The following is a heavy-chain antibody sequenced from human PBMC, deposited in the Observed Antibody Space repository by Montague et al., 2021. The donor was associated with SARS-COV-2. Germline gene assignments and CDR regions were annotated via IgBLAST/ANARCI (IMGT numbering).Heavy chain of an antibody. Sequence: SETLSLTCAVYGGSFSGYYWSWIRQPPGKGLEWIGEINHSGCTNYNPSLKSRVTISVDTSKNQFSLKLSSVTAADTAVYYCASLTLGYCSSTSCHSDWFDPWGQGTLVTVSS. D-gene: IGHD2-2*02. CDR3: ASLTLGYCSSTSCHSDWFDP. V-gene: IGHV4-34*01. J-gene: IGHJ5*02. CDR1: GGSFSGYY. CDR2: INHSGCT.